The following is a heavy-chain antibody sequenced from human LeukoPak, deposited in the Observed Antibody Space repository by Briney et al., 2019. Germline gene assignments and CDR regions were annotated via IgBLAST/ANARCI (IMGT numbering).Heavy chain of an antibody. Sequence: PSETLSLTCTVSGGSISSYYWSWIRQPPGKGLEWIGYIYYSGSTNYNPSLKSRVTISVDTSKNQFSLKLSSVTAADTAVYYCARDGWFGELLGAAFDIWGQGTMVTVSS. J-gene: IGHJ3*02. CDR1: GGSISSYY. CDR2: IYYSGST. CDR3: ARDGWFGELLGAAFDI. D-gene: IGHD3-10*01. V-gene: IGHV4-59*01.